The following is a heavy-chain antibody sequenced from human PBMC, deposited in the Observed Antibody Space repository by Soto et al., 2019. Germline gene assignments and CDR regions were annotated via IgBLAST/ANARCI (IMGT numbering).Heavy chain of an antibody. CDR3: ARVGDILTGYPLGMDV. J-gene: IGHJ6*02. Sequence: PSETLSLTCTVSGGSISSGDYYWSWILQPPGKGLEWIGYIYYSGSTYYNPSLKSRVTISVDTSKNQFSLKLCSVTAADTAVYYCARVGDILTGYPLGMDVWGQGTTVTVSS. V-gene: IGHV4-30-4*01. CDR2: IYYSGST. D-gene: IGHD3-9*01. CDR1: GGSISSGDYY.